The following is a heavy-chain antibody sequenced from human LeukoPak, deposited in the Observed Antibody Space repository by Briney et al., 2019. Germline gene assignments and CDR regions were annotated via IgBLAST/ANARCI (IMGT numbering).Heavy chain of an antibody. Sequence: GGSLRLSCAASGFTFSSYGMHWVRQAPGKGLEWVAFIRYDGSNKYYSDSVKGRFTISRDNSKNTLYLQMNSLRAEDTAVYYCAKDSLDYGDYFDYWGQGTLVTVSS. CDR1: GFTFSSYG. CDR3: AKDSLDYGDYFDY. V-gene: IGHV3-30*02. CDR2: IRYDGSNK. J-gene: IGHJ4*02. D-gene: IGHD4-17*01.